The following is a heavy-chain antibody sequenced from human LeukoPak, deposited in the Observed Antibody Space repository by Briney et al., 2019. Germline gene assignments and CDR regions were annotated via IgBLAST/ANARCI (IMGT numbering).Heavy chain of an antibody. V-gene: IGHV1-2*06. J-gene: IGHJ6*03. CDR3: ARESGSYPDYYYYYMDV. Sequence: ASVKVSCKASGYTFTGYYMHWVRQAPGQGLEWMGRIIPNSGGTNYAQKFQGRVTMTRDTSISTAYMELSRLRSDDTAVYYCARESGSYPDYYYYYMDVWGKGTTVTVSS. D-gene: IGHD3-10*01. CDR1: GYTFTGYY. CDR2: IIPNSGGT.